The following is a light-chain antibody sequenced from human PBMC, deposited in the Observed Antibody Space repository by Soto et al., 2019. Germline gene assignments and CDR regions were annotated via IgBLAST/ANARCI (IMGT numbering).Light chain of an antibody. Sequence: DAVMTQSPDSLAASLGERATMRCKSSQGLLYSLDNKSYLAWYQQKPGQPPKLLIYWASTRASGVPDRFSGSGSGTDFPLTINSLQAEDVAVYYGQQYLHTPRTFGQGTKVEIK. V-gene: IGKV4-1*01. CDR3: QQYLHTPRT. J-gene: IGKJ1*01. CDR1: QGLLYSLDNKSY. CDR2: WAS.